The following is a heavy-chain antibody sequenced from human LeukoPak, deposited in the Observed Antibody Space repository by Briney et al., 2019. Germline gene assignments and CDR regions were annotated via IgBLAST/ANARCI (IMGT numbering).Heavy chain of an antibody. Sequence: GGSLRLSCAASGFTFSSCGMHWVRQAPGKGLEWVAVISYDGSNKYYADSVKGRFTISRDNSKNTLYLQMNSLRAEDTAVYYCAKGYSGYVDYWGQGTLVTVSS. CDR1: GFTFSSCG. V-gene: IGHV3-30*18. CDR3: AKGYSGYVDY. CDR2: ISYDGSNK. D-gene: IGHD5-12*01. J-gene: IGHJ4*02.